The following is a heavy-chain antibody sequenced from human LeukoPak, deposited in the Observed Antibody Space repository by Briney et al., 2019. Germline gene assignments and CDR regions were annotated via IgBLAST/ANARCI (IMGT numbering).Heavy chain of an antibody. D-gene: IGHD6-19*01. CDR1: GFTFSSYA. CDR2: ISYDGSNK. J-gene: IGHJ4*02. V-gene: IGHV3-30*04. Sequence: GGSLRLSCAASGFTFSSYAMHWVRQAPGKGLEWVAVISYDGSNKYYADSVKGRFTISRDNSKNTLYLQMNSLRAGDTAVYYCASPTVAGTPYFDYWGQGTLVTVSS. CDR3: ASPTVAGTPYFDY.